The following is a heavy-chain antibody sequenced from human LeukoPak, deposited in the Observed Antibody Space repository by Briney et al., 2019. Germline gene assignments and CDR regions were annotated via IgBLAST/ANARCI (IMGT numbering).Heavy chain of an antibody. CDR1: GGSISSSSW. CDR2: IYHSGST. CDR3: ARTHAGVVVIHNDDAFDI. V-gene: IGHV4-4*02. Sequence: SETLSLTCAVSGGSISSSSWWSWVRQPPGKGLEWIGEIYHSGSTNYNPSLKSRVTISVDKSKNQFSLKLSSVTAADTAVYYCARTHAGVVVIHNDDAFDIWGQGTMVTVSS. J-gene: IGHJ3*02. D-gene: IGHD3-22*01.